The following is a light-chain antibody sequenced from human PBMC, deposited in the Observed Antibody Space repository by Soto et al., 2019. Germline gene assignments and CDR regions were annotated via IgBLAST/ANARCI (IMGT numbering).Light chain of an antibody. Sequence: DIQMTQSPSSVSASVGDRVTIICRASQGISSWLAWYQQKPGKAHKLLIYSASTLESGVPSRFRGSGYGTEFTLTISGLQPEDISTYYCQQANSFPFTFGPGTKVDGK. CDR2: SAS. CDR3: QQANSFPFT. V-gene: IGKV1-12*01. J-gene: IGKJ3*01. CDR1: QGISSW.